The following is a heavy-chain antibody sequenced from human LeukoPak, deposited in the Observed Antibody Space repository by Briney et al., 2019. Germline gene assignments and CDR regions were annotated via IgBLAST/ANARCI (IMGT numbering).Heavy chain of an antibody. V-gene: IGHV3-7*01. CDR3: ARDVKGGNFDY. J-gene: IGHJ4*02. CDR1: GFTYTNYW. CDR2: IKKDGSEK. Sequence: GGSLRLSCAVSGFTYTNYWMSWVRQAPGKGLEWVANIKKDGSEKYYVDSVKGRFTISRDNAKNSLYLQMNSLRVEDTAVYYCARDVKGGNFDYWGQGTLVTVSS. D-gene: IGHD3-16*01.